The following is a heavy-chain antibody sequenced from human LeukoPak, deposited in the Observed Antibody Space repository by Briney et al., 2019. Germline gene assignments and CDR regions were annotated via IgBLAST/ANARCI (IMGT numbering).Heavy chain of an antibody. CDR3: ARHEENSSGWYGWYFDL. Sequence: SETLSLTCTVSGGSISSYYWSWIRQPPGKGLEWIGYIYYSGSTNYNPSLKSRVTISVDTSKNQFSLKLSSVTAADTAVYYCARHEENSSGWYGWYFDLWGRGTLVTVSS. CDR1: GGSISSYY. D-gene: IGHD6-19*01. CDR2: IYYSGST. J-gene: IGHJ2*01. V-gene: IGHV4-59*08.